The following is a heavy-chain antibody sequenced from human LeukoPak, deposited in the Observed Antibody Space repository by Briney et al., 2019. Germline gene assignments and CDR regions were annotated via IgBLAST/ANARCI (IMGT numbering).Heavy chain of an antibody. D-gene: IGHD5-18*01. V-gene: IGHV1-2*02. CDR1: GYTFTGYY. CDR3: ARAADTAMAHFDY. J-gene: IGHJ4*02. CDR2: INPNSGGT. Sequence: ASVKVSCKASGYTFTGYYMHWVRQAPGQGLEWMGWINPNSGGTSYAQKFQGRVTMTRDTSISTAYMELSRLRSDDTAVYYCARAADTAMAHFDYWGQGTLVTVSS.